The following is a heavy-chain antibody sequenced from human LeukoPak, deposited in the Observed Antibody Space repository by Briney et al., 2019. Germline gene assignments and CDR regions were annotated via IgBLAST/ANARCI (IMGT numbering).Heavy chain of an antibody. CDR3: AKRHYDFWSGYYDY. V-gene: IGHV3-30*02. CDR2: IRYDGSNK. D-gene: IGHD3-3*01. Sequence: SGGSLRLSCAASGFTFSSYGMHWVRQAPGKGLEWVAFIRYDGSNKYYADSVKGRFTISRDNSKNTLYLQMNSLRAEDTAVYYCAKRHYDFWSGYYDYWGQGTLVTVSS. J-gene: IGHJ4*02. CDR1: GFTFSSYG.